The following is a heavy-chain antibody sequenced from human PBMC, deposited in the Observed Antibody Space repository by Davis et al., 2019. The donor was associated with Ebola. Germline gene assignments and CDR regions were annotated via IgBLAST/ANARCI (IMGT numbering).Heavy chain of an antibody. CDR1: GYSFTSYG. Sequence: ASVKVSCKGSGYSFTSYGISWVRQAPGQGLEWMGWISAYNGNTNYAQKLQGRVTMTTDTSTSTAYMELRSLRSEDTAVYYCARETYSSGWYIDGNAYYIWGQGTMVTVSS. CDR3: ARETYSSGWYIDGNAYYI. J-gene: IGHJ3*02. CDR2: ISAYNGNT. V-gene: IGHV1-18*01. D-gene: IGHD6-19*01.